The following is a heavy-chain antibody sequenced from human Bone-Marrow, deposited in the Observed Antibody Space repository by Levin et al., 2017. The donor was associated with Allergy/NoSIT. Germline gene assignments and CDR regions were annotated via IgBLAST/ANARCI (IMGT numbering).Heavy chain of an antibody. CDR2: ISYSGSSK. CDR3: ARMQFYSFDS. V-gene: IGHV3-48*04. J-gene: IGHJ5*01. CDR1: GFTFSTSN. Sequence: GGSLRLSCAASGFTFSTSNMNWVRQAPGKGPEWVSSISYSGSSKYYADSVKGRIIISRDNAKNSLYLQMNSLRVEDTALYYCARMQFYSFDSWGQGTLVTVSS. D-gene: IGHD5-18*01.